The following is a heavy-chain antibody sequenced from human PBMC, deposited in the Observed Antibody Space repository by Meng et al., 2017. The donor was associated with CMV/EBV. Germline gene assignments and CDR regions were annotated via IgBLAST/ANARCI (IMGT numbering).Heavy chain of an antibody. CDR1: GFTFSSYG. J-gene: IGHJ4*02. V-gene: IGHV3-33*06. Sequence: GESLKISCAASGFTFSSYGMHWVRQAPGKGLEWVAVIWYDGSNKYYAGSVKGRFTISRDNSKNTLYLQMNSLRAEDTAVYYCAKDRYYYDSSGYYSEDYWGQGTLVTVSS. CDR3: AKDRYYYDSSGYYSEDY. D-gene: IGHD3-22*01. CDR2: IWYDGSNK.